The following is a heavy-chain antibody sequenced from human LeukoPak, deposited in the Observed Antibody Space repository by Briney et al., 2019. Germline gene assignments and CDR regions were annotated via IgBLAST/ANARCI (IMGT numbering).Heavy chain of an antibody. CDR2: IYASGNT. V-gene: IGHV4-4*07. Sequence: KPSETLSLTCTVSGGSISNYYWVWIRQPAGRGLEWIGRIYASGNTNYNRSLKSRVTMSVDTSKNQFSLKLSSVTAADTAVYYCAQSSGWDSLKYWGQGTLVTVSS. CDR1: GGSISNYY. J-gene: IGHJ4*02. CDR3: AQSSGWDSLKY. D-gene: IGHD6-19*01.